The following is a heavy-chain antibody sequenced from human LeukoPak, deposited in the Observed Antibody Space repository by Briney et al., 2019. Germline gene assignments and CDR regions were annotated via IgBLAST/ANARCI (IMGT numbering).Heavy chain of an antibody. J-gene: IGHJ6*03. V-gene: IGHV1-2*02. CDR2: INPNSGGT. CDR1: GYTFTSYD. D-gene: IGHD2-21*01. Sequence: ASVTVSFKASGYTFTSYDINWVRQAPGPGLEWMGWINPNSGGTNYAQKFQGRVTMTRDTSISTAYMELSRLRSDDTAVYYCARDKQFDCAHYYYYYMDVWGKGTTVSVSS. CDR3: ARDKQFDCAHYYYYYMDV.